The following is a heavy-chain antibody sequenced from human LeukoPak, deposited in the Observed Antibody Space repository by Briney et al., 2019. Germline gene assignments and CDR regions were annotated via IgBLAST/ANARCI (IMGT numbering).Heavy chain of an antibody. CDR3: ARHSCSGCWGYYDSSGSLDAFDI. Sequence: EASVKVSCKASGYTFTSYGISWVRQAPGQGLEWMGWISAYNGNTNYAQKLQGRVTMTTDTSTSTAYMELRSLRSDDTAVYYCARHSCSGCWGYYDSSGSLDAFDIWGQGTMVTVSS. V-gene: IGHV1-18*01. J-gene: IGHJ3*02. D-gene: IGHD3-22*01. CDR1: GYTFTSYG. CDR2: ISAYNGNT.